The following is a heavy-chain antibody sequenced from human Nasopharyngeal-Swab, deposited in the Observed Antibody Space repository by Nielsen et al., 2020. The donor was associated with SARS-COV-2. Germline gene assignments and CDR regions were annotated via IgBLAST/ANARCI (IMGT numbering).Heavy chain of an antibody. D-gene: IGHD6-19*01. V-gene: IGHV4-39*01. CDR2: IYYSGST. Sequence: SETLSLTCTVSGGSISSSSYYWGWIRQPPGKGLEWIGSIYYSGSTYYNPSLKSRVTISVDTSKNQSSLKLSSVTAADTAVYYCARHWVIAVAGISYFDYWGQGTLVTVSS. J-gene: IGHJ4*02. CDR1: GGSISSSSYY. CDR3: ARHWVIAVAGISYFDY.